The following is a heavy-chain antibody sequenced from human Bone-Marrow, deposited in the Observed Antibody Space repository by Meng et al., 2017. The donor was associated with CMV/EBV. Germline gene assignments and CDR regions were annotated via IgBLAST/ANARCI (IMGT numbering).Heavy chain of an antibody. CDR3: AKPAQKYCSSTSCYSLDLLRELAIASIVY. D-gene: IGHD2-2*01. Sequence: GGFLRLSCAASGFTFSSYGMHWVRQAPGKGLEWVAFIRYDGSNKYYADSVKGRFTISRDNSKNTLYLQMNSRRAEDTAVYYCAKPAQKYCSSTSCYSLDLLRELAIASIVYWGQGTLVTVSS. J-gene: IGHJ4*02. CDR1: GFTFSSYG. V-gene: IGHV3-30*02. CDR2: IRYDGSNK.